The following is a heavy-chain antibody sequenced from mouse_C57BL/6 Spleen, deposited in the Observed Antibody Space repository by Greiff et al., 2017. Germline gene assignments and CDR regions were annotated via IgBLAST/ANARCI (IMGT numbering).Heavy chain of an antibody. CDR1: GFTFSSYA. CDR3: ARDDGNFDV. J-gene: IGHJ1*03. CDR2: ISDGGSYT. Sequence: DVQLVESGGGLVKPGGSLKLSCAASGFTFSSYAMSWVRQTPEKRLEWVATISDGGSYTYYPDNVKGRFTISRDNAKSNLYLQMSHLKSEDTAMYYCARDDGNFDVWGTGTTVTVSS. V-gene: IGHV5-4*01.